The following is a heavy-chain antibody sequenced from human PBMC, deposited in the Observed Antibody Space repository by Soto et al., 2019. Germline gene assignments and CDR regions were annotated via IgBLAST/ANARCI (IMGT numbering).Heavy chain of an antibody. V-gene: IGHV1-2*02. CDR3: ARDVWFEEKGYYYYGMDV. J-gene: IGHJ6*02. Sequence: RASVKVSCKASGYTFTAFYMHWVRQAPGQGLEWMGWIHPNSGGTNFAQKFQGRVTMTRDTSINTAYMELNRLRTDDTAVYYCARDVWFEEKGYYYYGMDVWGQGTTVTVSS. D-gene: IGHD3-10*01. CDR1: GYTFTAFY. CDR2: IHPNSGGT.